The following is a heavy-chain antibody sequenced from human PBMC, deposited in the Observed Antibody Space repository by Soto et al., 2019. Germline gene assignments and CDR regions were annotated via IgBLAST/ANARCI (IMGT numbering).Heavy chain of an antibody. CDR1: GGSITSDYSC. V-gene: IGHV4-30-4*01. Sequence: SETLSLTCTVSGGSITSDYSCWSWIRQPPGEGLEWIGHIFDSGTTYTNPSLRSQVAISLDTSKNQFSLKLSSVTAADTAVYYCARQGGSYAVPHFDNWGQGTLVTVSS. J-gene: IGHJ4*02. D-gene: IGHD1-26*01. CDR3: ARQGGSYAVPHFDN. CDR2: IFDSGTT.